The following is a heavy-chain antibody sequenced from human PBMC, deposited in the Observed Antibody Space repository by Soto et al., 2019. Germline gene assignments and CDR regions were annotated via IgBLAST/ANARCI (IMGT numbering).Heavy chain of an antibody. CDR3: ARPTYCSSTNCNDAFDI. Sequence: SETLSLTCAVYGGSFSGYYWSWIRQPPGKGLEWIGEINHSGSTNYNPSLKSRVTISVDTSKNQFSLKLRSVTAADTAVYYCARPTYCSSTNCNDAFDIWGQGTMVT. V-gene: IGHV4-34*01. CDR2: INHSGST. D-gene: IGHD2-2*01. CDR1: GGSFSGYY. J-gene: IGHJ3*02.